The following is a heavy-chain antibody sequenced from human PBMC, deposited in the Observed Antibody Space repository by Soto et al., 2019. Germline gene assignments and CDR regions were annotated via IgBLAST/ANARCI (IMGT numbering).Heavy chain of an antibody. CDR3: ATNYGSGSTHFDY. J-gene: IGHJ4*02. Sequence: QVQLVQSGAEVRKPGSSVKVSCTASGDTFNFYTISWVRQAPGQGLEWMGRVIPMLRTSNYAQKFKGRVTISADKSTSTDYMALSSLRSDDTAVYYFATNYGSGSTHFDYWGQGTLVTVSS. CDR2: VIPMLRTS. D-gene: IGHD3-10*01. CDR1: GDTFNFYT. V-gene: IGHV1-69*08.